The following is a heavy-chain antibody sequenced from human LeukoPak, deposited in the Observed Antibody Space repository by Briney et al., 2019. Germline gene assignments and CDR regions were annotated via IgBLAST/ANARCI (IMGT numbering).Heavy chain of an antibody. V-gene: IGHV5-51*01. CDR2: IYPGDSDT. D-gene: IGHD2-2*02. CDR1: GYSFTSYW. J-gene: IGHJ6*02. CDR3: ARLLDRVVPAAINYYYGMDV. Sequence: GESLKISCKGSGYSFTSYWIGWVRQMPGKGLEWMGIIYPGDSDTRYSPSFQGQVTISADKSISTAYLQWSSLRASDTAMYYCARLLDRVVPAAINYYYGMDVWGQGTTVTVSS.